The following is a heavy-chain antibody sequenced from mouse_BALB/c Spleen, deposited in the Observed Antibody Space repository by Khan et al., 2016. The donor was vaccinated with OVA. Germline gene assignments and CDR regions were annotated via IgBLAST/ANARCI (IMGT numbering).Heavy chain of an antibody. J-gene: IGHJ3*01. CDR1: GFTFSSYG. V-gene: IGHV5-6*01. Sequence: EVELVESGGDLVKPGGSLNLSCEASGFTFSSYGMSWLRQTPDKRLEWVATISNGGSYTYYPDSVKGRLTISRENAKNTLYLQMSSLKSEDTAMYYCARHRFTTPTAWFAYWGQGTLVTVSA. CDR3: ARHRFTTPTAWFAY. CDR2: ISNGGSYT. D-gene: IGHD1-2*01.